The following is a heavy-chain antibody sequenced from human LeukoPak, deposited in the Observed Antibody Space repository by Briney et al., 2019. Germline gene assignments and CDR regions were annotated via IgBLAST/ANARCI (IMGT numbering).Heavy chain of an antibody. V-gene: IGHV3-23*01. Sequence: GGSLRLSCAASGFTFSSHGMSWVRQAPGKGLEWVSGIVGGAGGTYYADSVKGRFTISRDNSRNTLYLQMNSLRAEDTAVYYCAHGTMYQLDSWGQGTLVTVSS. D-gene: IGHD3-10*02. CDR3: AHGTMYQLDS. J-gene: IGHJ4*02. CDR2: IVGGAGGT. CDR1: GFTFSSHG.